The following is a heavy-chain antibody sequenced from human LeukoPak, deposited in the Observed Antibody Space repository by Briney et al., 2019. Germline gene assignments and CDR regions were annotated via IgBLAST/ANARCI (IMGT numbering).Heavy chain of an antibody. CDR3: AKGVTMVRGVRLYWYFDL. CDR1: GFPFPTHA. CDR2: VRVSDGAR. V-gene: IGHV3-23*01. J-gene: IGHJ2*01. Sequence: GGSLRLSCVASGFPFPTHAMMWVRQAPGKGLEWVSSVRVSDGARFYADSVKGRFTISRDNSKNTLYLQMNSLRAEDTAVYYCAKGVTMVRGVRLYWYFDLWGRGTLVTVSS. D-gene: IGHD3-10*01.